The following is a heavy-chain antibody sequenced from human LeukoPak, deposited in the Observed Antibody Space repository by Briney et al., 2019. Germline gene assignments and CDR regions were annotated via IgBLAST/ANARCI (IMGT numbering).Heavy chain of an antibody. CDR2: IKSETNGGTA. Sequence: GGSLRLSCAASGLTFSNAWMNWVRQAPGKGLEWVAHIKSETNGGTADYAAAVEGRFTISRDDSKNTLYLQMNSLKIEDTAVYFCTTNPGTWGDFWGQGSLVTV. D-gene: IGHD7-27*01. CDR3: TTNPGTWGDF. J-gene: IGHJ4*02. V-gene: IGHV3-15*07. CDR1: GLTFSNAW.